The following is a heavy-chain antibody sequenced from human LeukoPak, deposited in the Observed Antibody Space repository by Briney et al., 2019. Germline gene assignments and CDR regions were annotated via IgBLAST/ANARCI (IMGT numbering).Heavy chain of an antibody. CDR1: GYTFSRTG. D-gene: IGHD3-22*01. CDR3: ARAVPADSSGYTENWFDP. Sequence: ASVKVSCKASGYTFSRTGLNWVRQAPGQGLEWTGWISPYNGNTKYAPKFQGRVTVTTETSSTTAYMDLRSLRSDDTAVYYCARAVPADSSGYTENWFDPWGQGTLVTVSS. V-gene: IGHV1-18*01. CDR2: ISPYNGNT. J-gene: IGHJ5*02.